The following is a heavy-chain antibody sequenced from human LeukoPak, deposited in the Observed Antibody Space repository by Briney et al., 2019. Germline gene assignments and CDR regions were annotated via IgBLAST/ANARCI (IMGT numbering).Heavy chain of an antibody. V-gene: IGHV1-69*05. Sequence: SVKVSCKASGGTFSSYAISWVRQAPGQGLEWMGGIIPIFGAANYAQKFQGRVTITTDESTSTAYMELSSLRSEDTAVYYCARRLGITGTTWWFDPWGQGTLVTVSS. D-gene: IGHD1-7*01. CDR3: ARRLGITGTTWWFDP. CDR1: GGTFSSYA. CDR2: IIPIFGAA. J-gene: IGHJ5*02.